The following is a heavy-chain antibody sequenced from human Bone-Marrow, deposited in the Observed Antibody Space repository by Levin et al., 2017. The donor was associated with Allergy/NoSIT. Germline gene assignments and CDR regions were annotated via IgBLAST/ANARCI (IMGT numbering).Heavy chain of an antibody. CDR1: GYTFSNYG. CDR3: ARDRKADMSPHDVSWVDP. J-gene: IGHJ5*02. Sequence: GESLKISCKASGYTFSNYGVSWVRQAPGQGFEWMAWISTYNGHTNYAQKFRGRVTLTADTSTKTVYMELRSLSSDDTAVYYFARDRKADMSPHDVSWVDPWGQGTLVTVSS. D-gene: IGHD1-14*01. CDR2: ISTYNGHT. V-gene: IGHV1-18*01.